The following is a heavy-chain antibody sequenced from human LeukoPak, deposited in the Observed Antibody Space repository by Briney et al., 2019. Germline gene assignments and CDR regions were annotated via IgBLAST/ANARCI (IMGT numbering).Heavy chain of an antibody. CDR2: IYYSGTT. J-gene: IGHJ3*02. V-gene: IGHV4-31*11. CDR1: GFSVSSEYY. D-gene: IGHD6-6*01. Sequence: SETLSLTCAVSGFSVSSEYYWGWIRQHPGKALEWIGYIYYSGTTYQNPSLKSRPVISVDTSKNQFSLNLSSVTAAHTAVYYCARRSVHGDAFDIWGQGTMVTVFS. CDR3: ARRSVHGDAFDI.